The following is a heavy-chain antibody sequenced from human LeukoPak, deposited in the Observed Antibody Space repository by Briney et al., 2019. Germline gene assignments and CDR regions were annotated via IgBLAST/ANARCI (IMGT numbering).Heavy chain of an antibody. V-gene: IGHV3-7*05. J-gene: IGHJ4*02. CDR1: GFTFSSYW. CDR3: ARGDGWFGELSNFDY. CDR2: IKEDGSDK. Sequence: PGGSLRLSCAASGFTFSSYWMSWVRQAPGKGLEWVANIKEDGSDKYYVDSVKGRFTISRDNAKNSLSLQMNSLRDEDTAVYYCARGDGWFGELSNFDYWGQGTLVTVSS. D-gene: IGHD3-10*01.